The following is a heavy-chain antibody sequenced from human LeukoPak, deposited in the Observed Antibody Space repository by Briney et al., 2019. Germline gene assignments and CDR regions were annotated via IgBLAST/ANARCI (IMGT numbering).Heavy chain of an antibody. CDR3: ARSYCSGGSCYSRDY. J-gene: IGHJ4*02. V-gene: IGHV1-18*01. CDR2: ISAYNGNT. D-gene: IGHD2-15*01. CDR1: GYTFTSYG. Sequence: ASVKVSCKASGYTFTSYGISWVRQAPGQGLEWMGWISAYNGNTNYAQKLQGRVTMTTDTSTSTAYMELRSLRSDDTAVYYCARSYCSGGSCYSRDYWGQGTLVTVSS.